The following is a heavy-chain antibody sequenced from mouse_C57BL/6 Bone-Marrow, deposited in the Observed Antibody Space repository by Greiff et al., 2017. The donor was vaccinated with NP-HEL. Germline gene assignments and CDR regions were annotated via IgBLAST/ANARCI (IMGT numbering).Heavy chain of an antibody. Sequence: QVQLQQSGAELARPGASVKLSCKASGYTFTSYGISWVKQRTGQGLEWIGEIYPRSGNTYYNEKFKGKATLTADKSSSTAYMELRSLTSEDSAVDFCARWGSNYGGPGFAYWGQGTLVTVSA. D-gene: IGHD2-5*01. CDR2: IYPRSGNT. J-gene: IGHJ3*01. CDR3: ARWGSNYGGPGFAY. CDR1: GYTFTSYG. V-gene: IGHV1-81*01.